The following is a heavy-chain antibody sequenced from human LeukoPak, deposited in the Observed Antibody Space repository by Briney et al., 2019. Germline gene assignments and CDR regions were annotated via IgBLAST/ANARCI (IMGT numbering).Heavy chain of an antibody. CDR3: ARDRGFLSFDY. Sequence: GGSLRLSCAPSGFTFSNFWISCVRQAPGEGLEWGANINQDGSENNFVDSVRGRFTISRDNDKNSLYLQMNSLRAEDTYVYYCARDRGFLSFDYWGQGTQVTVSS. CDR1: GFTFSNFW. D-gene: IGHD2/OR15-2a*01. V-gene: IGHV3-7*01. J-gene: IGHJ4*02. CDR2: INQDGSEN.